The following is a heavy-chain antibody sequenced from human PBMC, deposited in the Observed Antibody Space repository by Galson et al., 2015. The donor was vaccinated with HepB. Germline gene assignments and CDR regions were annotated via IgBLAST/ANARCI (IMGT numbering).Heavy chain of an antibody. D-gene: IGHD2-15*01. J-gene: IGHJ4*02. CDR1: GYTFTSYY. Sequence: SVKVSCKASGYTFTSYYVHWVRQAPGQGLEWMGIINPSSGSTSYSQKFQGRVTMTRDTSTSTVYMELSSLRSEDTAVYYCARDLPDCSGGSCYARYYFEYWGQGTLVTVSS. CDR3: ARDLPDCSGGSCYARYYFEY. CDR2: INPSSGST. V-gene: IGHV1-46*01.